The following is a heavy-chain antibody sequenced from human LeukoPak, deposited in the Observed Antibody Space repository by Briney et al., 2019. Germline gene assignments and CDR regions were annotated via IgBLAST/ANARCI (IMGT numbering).Heavy chain of an antibody. J-gene: IGHJ2*01. CDR1: GFRFSIYS. CDR2: ISDDGTKQ. D-gene: IGHD3-3*01. V-gene: IGHV3-30*01. Sequence: GGSLRLSCAASGFRFSIYSLHWVRRAPGKGLEWVAGISDDGTKQYYADSVRGRFTSSRDNSENTLYLQMDSLRADDTAVYYCARDLSGITFEWHHWYFDLWGRGTLLTVSS. CDR3: ARDLSGITFEWHHWYFDL.